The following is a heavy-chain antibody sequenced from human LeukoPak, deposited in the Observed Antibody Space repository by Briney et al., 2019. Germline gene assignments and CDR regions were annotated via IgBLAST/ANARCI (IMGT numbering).Heavy chain of an antibody. Sequence: GGSLRLSCAASGFTFSGHAMHWVRQTPGVGLEWVAIIGSDGRDQHYSESVKGRFTISRDNSKNTLFLQLNSLRPEDTALYLCARDLMWGSDYWGQGTLVTVSS. J-gene: IGHJ4*02. D-gene: IGHD7-27*01. V-gene: IGHV3-30*02. CDR3: ARDLMWGSDY. CDR2: IGSDGRDQ. CDR1: GFTFSGHA.